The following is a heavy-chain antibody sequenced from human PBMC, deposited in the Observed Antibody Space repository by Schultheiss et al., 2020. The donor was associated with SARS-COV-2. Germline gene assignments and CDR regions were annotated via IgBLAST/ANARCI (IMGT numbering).Heavy chain of an antibody. Sequence: SETLSLTCAVYGGSFSGYYWSWIRQPPGKGLEWIGEINHSGSTNYNPSLKSRVTISVDTSKNQFSLKLNSVTAADTAVYYCARVMGATGAFDIWGQGTMVTVSS. CDR2: INHSGST. CDR1: GGSFSGYY. J-gene: IGHJ3*02. V-gene: IGHV4-34*01. D-gene: IGHD1-26*01. CDR3: ARVMGATGAFDI.